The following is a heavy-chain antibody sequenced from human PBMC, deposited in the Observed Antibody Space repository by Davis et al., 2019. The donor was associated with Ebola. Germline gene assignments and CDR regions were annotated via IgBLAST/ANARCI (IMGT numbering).Heavy chain of an antibody. CDR3: ARDNGEFSSSNY. CDR2: IYYSGST. J-gene: IGHJ4*02. CDR1: GGSISSGDYY. D-gene: IGHD6-6*01. V-gene: IGHV4-30-4*01. Sequence: PSETLSLTCTVSGGSISSGDYYWSWIRQPPGKGLEWIGYIYYSGSTYYNPSLKSRVTISVDTSKNQFSLKLSSVTAADTAVYYCARDNGEFSSSNYWGQGTLVTVSS.